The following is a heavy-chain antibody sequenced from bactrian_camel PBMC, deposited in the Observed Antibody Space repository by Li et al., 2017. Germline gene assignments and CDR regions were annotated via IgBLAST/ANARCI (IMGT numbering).Heavy chain of an antibody. J-gene: IGHJ6*01. CDR3: AAKVCVGWGFGVGPIPFRTEDFGY. V-gene: IGHV3S26*01. D-gene: IGHD5*01. CDR2: IQSGGDI. Sequence: VQLVESGGGSVQPGGSLRLSCAASGYTMRQGCVGWFRQAPGKEREGVATIQSGGDITYADSVKGRFTISKDNAKNTLYLQMNSLKPEDTAMYYCAAKVCVGWGFGVGPIPFRTEDFGYWGQGTQVTVS. CDR1: GYTMRQGC.